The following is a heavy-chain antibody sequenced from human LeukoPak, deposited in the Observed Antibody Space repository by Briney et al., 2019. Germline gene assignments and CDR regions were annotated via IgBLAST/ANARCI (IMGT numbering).Heavy chain of an antibody. J-gene: IGHJ2*01. CDR1: VDSISSYY. Sequence: SETLSLTCTVSVDSISSYYWSWIRQSPGKGLEWIGYIYYSGSTYYNPSLKSRVTISVDTSKNQFSLKLTSVTAADTAVYYCARPAYSGDPGWYFDLWGRGTLVTVSS. D-gene: IGHD1-26*01. CDR2: IYYSGST. V-gene: IGHV4-59*08. CDR3: ARPAYSGDPGWYFDL.